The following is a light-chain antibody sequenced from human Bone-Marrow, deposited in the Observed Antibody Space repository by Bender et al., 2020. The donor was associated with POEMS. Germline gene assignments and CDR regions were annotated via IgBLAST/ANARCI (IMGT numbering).Light chain of an antibody. CDR1: NIASKS. CDR3: QVWDSSSEVI. V-gene: IGLV3-21*02. J-gene: IGLJ2*01. Sequence: AARLTCGGNNIASKSVHWYHQKPGQAPVMVVYDDDDRPSGMSERISGSNSGNTATLTITTVEAGDEADYYCQVWDSSSEVIFGGGTKRTVL. CDR2: DDD.